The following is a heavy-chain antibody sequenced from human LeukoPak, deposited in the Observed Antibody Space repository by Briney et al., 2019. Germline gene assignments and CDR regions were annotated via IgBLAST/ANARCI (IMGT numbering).Heavy chain of an antibody. D-gene: IGHD3-3*01. CDR2: IYYSGSN. J-gene: IGHJ4*02. CDR1: GCSISSNSYY. V-gene: IGHV4-39*07. CDR3: ARDYDFWSGVPHFDY. Sequence: SETLSLTCTVSGCSISSNSYYWGRIPQPQGMERVWIRSIYYSGSNYYNPSLKSRVTISVDTSKNQFSLKLSSVTAADTAVYYCARDYDFWSGVPHFDYWGQGTLVTVSS.